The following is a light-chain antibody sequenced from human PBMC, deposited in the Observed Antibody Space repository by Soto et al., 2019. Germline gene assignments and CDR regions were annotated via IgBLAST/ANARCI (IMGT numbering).Light chain of an antibody. CDR3: SAYTGSSTVI. CDR1: SSDVGGYNY. J-gene: IGLJ2*01. Sequence: QSALTQPASVSGSPGQSITISCTGTSSDVGGYNYVSWYQQHPGKAPKLMIYYVSRRPSGVSNRFSGSKSDNTASLTISGLQAEDEADYYCSAYTGSSTVIFGGGTQLTVL. V-gene: IGLV2-14*01. CDR2: YVS.